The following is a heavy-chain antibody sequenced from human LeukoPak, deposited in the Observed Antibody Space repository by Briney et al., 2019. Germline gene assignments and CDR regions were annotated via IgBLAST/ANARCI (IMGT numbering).Heavy chain of an antibody. V-gene: IGHV3-7*01. CDR1: GFTFSSYW. J-gene: IGHJ2*01. CDR3: ARVQDDYPYWYFDL. D-gene: IGHD3-16*01. Sequence: PGGSLRLSCAASGFTFSSYWMSWVRQAPGKGLEWVANIKQDGSEKYYVDSVKGRFTISRDNAKNSLYLQMNSLRAEDTAVYYCARVQDDYPYWYFDLWGRGTLVTVSS. CDR2: IKQDGSEK.